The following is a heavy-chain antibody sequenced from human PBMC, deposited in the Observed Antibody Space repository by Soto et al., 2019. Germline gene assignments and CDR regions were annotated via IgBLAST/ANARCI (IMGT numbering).Heavy chain of an antibody. D-gene: IGHD6-13*01. CDR2: ISSSSSTI. V-gene: IGHV3-48*01. J-gene: IGHJ6*02. Sequence: EVQLVESGGGLVQPGGSLRLSCAASGFTFSSYSMNWVRQAPGKGLEWVSYISSSSSTIYYADSVKGRFAISRDNAKNSLYLQMNSLRAEDTAVYYCARDQGSSHYYMAVWGQGTTVTVAS. CDR3: ARDQGSSHYYMAV. CDR1: GFTFSSYS.